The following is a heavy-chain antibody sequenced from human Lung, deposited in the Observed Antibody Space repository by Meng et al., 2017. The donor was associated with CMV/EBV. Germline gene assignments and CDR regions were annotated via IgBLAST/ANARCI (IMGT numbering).Heavy chain of an antibody. CDR3: ARSTYYHDSSGPAFDY. V-gene: IGHV7-4-1*02. CDR1: GYTFTSYA. J-gene: IGHJ4*02. CDR2: INTNTGSP. Sequence: VLLVQSGSELAKPGASVRVYRKASGYTFTSYAMNWARPAPGQGLEWMGWINTNTGSPTYDQGFTGRFVFSLDTSVSTAYLQITSLKPDDTAVYYCARSTYYHDSSGPAFDYWGQGTLVTVSS. D-gene: IGHD3-22*01.